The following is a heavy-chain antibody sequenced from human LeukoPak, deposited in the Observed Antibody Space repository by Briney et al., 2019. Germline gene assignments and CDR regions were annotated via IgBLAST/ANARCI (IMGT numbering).Heavy chain of an antibody. CDR1: GYTFTGYY. CDR3: ARDGACSSTSCQGFDY. J-gene: IGHJ4*02. CDR2: INPYSGDR. V-gene: IGHV1-2*02. Sequence: ASVKVSCKASGYTFTGYYMHRVRQAPGQGLEWMGWINPYSGDRNYAQKFQGRVTMTGDTSISTAYMELSRLQSDDTAVYYCARDGACSSTSCQGFDYWGQGTLVTVSS. D-gene: IGHD2-2*01.